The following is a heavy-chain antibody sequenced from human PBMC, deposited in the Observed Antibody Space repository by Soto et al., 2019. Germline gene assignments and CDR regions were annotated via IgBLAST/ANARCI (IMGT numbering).Heavy chain of an antibody. D-gene: IGHD3-10*01. CDR3: ASSSAEGSGSYYNYVPTPDFDY. Sequence: GGSLRLSCAASGFTFSSYSMNWVRQAPGKGLEWVSYISSSSSTIYYADSVKGRFTISRDNAKNSLYLQMNSLRAEDTAVYYCASSSAEGSGSYYNYVPTPDFDYWGQGTLVTVSS. J-gene: IGHJ4*02. CDR2: ISSSSSTI. CDR1: GFTFSSYS. V-gene: IGHV3-48*01.